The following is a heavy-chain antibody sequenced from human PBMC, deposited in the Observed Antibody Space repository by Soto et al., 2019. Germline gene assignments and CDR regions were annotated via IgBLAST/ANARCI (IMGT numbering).Heavy chain of an antibody. CDR3: GKDRREVGGYRWGGGSDL. V-gene: IGHV1-69*04. CDR2: VIPVLTMT. D-gene: IGHD3-16*01. J-gene: IGHJ2*01. Sequence: QVHLVQSGAEVKKPGSSVKVSCKASGGSLNSYTISWVRQAPGQGLEWLGRVIPVLTMTNYAQKFQDRVTISADKPTSPAHRELSRLKSENTALYYVGKDRREVGGYRWGGGSDLWGRGTLVIVSS. CDR1: GGSLNSYT.